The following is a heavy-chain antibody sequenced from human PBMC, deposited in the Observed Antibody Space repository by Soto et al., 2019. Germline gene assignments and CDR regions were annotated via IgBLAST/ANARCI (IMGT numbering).Heavy chain of an antibody. CDR2: IIPIFGTA. CDR1: GCPFSSYA. J-gene: IGHJ6*02. Sequence: AWVKVSCTASGCPFSSYAIRWVRHAPGQGLEWMGGIIPIFGTANYAQKFQGRVTITADESTSTAYMELSSLRCEDTAVYYCTRRGVEAAGMEYYYYGKDVWGQGPRSPSP. V-gene: IGHV1-69*01. D-gene: IGHD6-13*01. CDR3: TRRGVEAAGMEYYYYGKDV.